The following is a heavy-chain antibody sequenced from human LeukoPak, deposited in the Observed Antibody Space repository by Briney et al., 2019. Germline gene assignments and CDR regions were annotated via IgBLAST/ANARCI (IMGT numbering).Heavy chain of an antibody. V-gene: IGHV4-39*07. D-gene: IGHD2-21*01. Sequence: SETLSLTCTVSGGSISSSAYYWAWIRQPPGAGLEWIGSLYYSGSTYYNPSLRSRVTISEDTAKNEFSLKLSSVTAADTAVYYCARAVGVWEHIRPVNWFDPWGQGTLVTVSS. CDR3: ARAVGVWEHIRPVNWFDP. J-gene: IGHJ5*02. CDR1: GGSISSSAYY. CDR2: LYYSGST.